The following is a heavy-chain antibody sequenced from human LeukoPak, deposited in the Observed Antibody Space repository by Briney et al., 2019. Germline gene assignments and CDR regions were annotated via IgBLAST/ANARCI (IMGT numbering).Heavy chain of an antibody. D-gene: IGHD3-22*01. J-gene: IGHJ3*02. CDR3: ARPHSSAYDSTLLEI. V-gene: IGHV4-39*01. CDR2: IYYTGNI. Sequence: PSETLSLTCTVSGGSISSTYYWGWIRQPPGKGLEWNGSIYYTGNIYYNSSLKSRVTLSVDTSKNQYSLKVTSVTAADTGVYCCARPHSSAYDSTLLEIWGQGTVVTVSS. CDR1: GGSISSTYY.